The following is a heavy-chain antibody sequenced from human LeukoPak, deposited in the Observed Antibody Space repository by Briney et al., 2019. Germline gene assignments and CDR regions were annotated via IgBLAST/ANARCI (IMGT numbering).Heavy chain of an antibody. CDR1: GFTFSSYA. D-gene: IGHD6-13*01. CDR2: ISGSGDST. CDR3: AKTRPLDSSSWSHGDY. J-gene: IGHJ4*02. V-gene: IGHV3-23*01. Sequence: PGGSLRLSCAASGFTFSSYAMSWVRQAPGKGLEWVSAISGSGDSTYYGDSVKGRFTISRDSSKNTLYLQMNSPRAEDTAVYYCAKTRPLDSSSWSHGDYWGQGTLVTVSS.